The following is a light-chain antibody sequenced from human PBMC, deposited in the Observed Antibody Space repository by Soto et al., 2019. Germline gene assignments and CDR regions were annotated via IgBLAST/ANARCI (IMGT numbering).Light chain of an antibody. CDR1: QGISSY. CDR3: QQTYMVPYT. CDR2: GVS. V-gene: IGKV1-8*01. J-gene: IGKJ2*01. Sequence: AIRMTQSPSSFSASTGDRVTITCRASQGISSYLNRYSQKSGGAPKLLIHGVSKLENGTPSRFSGSGPATDFTLTINTLQPEDFAVYFCQQTYMVPYTFGQGTKVDIK.